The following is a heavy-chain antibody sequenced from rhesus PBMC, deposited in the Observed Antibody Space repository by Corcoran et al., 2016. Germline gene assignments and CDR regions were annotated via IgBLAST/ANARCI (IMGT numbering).Heavy chain of an antibody. CDR1: GFTFSSYG. D-gene: IGHD1-38*01. V-gene: IGHV3S5*01. J-gene: IGHJ6*01. Sequence: EVQLVESGGGLVQPGGSLRLSCAASGFTFSSYGMSWVRQAPGKGLEFVSYISNGGGSTYYAQSVKGRFTISRDNSKNTLSLQMNSLSAEDTAVCYCAKGPGYGLDSWGQGVVVTVSS. CDR2: ISNGGGST. CDR3: AKGPGYGLDS.